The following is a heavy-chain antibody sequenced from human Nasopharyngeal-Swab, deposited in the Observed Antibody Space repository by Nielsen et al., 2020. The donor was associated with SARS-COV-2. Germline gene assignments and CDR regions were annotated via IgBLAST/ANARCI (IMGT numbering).Heavy chain of an antibody. CDR3: AKQPAADYGMDV. D-gene: IGHD2-2*01. J-gene: IGHJ6*02. CDR1: GFTFDDYA. V-gene: IGHV3-9*01. Sequence: SLKISCAASGFTFDDYAMHWVRQAPGKGLEWVSGISWNSGSIGYADSVKGRFTISRDNAENSLYLQMNSLRAEDTALYYCAKQPAADYGMDVWGQGTTVTVSS. CDR2: ISWNSGSI.